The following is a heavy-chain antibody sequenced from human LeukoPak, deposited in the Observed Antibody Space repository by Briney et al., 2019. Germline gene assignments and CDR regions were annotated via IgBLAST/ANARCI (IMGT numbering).Heavy chain of an antibody. J-gene: IGHJ5*02. Sequence: SETLSLTCTVSGYSISSGYYWGWIRQPPGKGLEWIGSIYYSGSTYYNPSLKSRVTISVDTSKNQFSLKLSSVTAADTAVYYCAREGGCSSTSCYFYWFDPWGQGTLVTVSS. D-gene: IGHD2-2*01. V-gene: IGHV4-38-2*02. CDR1: GYSISSGYY. CDR3: AREGGCSSTSCYFYWFDP. CDR2: IYYSGST.